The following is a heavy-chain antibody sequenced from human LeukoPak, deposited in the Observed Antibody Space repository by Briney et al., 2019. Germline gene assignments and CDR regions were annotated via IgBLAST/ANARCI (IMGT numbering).Heavy chain of an antibody. CDR2: ISAYNGNT. J-gene: IGHJ1*01. CDR1: VYTFTNYG. CDR3: ARRTPVEYFQH. D-gene: IGHD2-2*01. Sequence: GASVTVSFTSSVYTFTNYGISWVRQAPGQGLEGMGLISAYNGNTNYAQKLQGRVTMTTDTSTSTAYMELRSLRSDDTAVYYCARRTPVEYFQHWGQGTLVTVSS. V-gene: IGHV1-18*01.